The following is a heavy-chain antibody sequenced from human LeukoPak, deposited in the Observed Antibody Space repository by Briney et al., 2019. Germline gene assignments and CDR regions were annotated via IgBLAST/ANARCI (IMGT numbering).Heavy chain of an antibody. D-gene: IGHD6-13*01. CDR1: GGSISSYY. CDR2: IYYSGST. V-gene: IGHV4-59*01. CDR3: ARGVYSSSWYYFDY. J-gene: IGHJ4*02. Sequence: SETLSLTCTVSGGSISSYYWSWIRQPPGKGLEWIGYIYYSGSTNYNPSLKSRVTISVDTSKNQFSLKLSSVTAADTAVYDCARGVYSSSWYYFDYWGQGTLVTVSS.